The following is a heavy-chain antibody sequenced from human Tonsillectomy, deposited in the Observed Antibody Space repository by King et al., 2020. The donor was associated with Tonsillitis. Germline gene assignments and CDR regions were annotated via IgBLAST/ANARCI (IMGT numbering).Heavy chain of an antibody. CDR1: GFTFSSYG. CDR3: GRRRFTISRENAKNKLYLQMNSLRTEDTAVYYCAKGRGSYGPVDAFDI. J-gene: IGHJ3*02. Sequence: VQLVESGGGVVQPGRSLRLSCAASGFTFSSYGIHWVRQAPGKGLEWVAVLSYDGSIKYYADSLKGRFTFSRYNSKNMRYRQLNVRRTKVKDVFYCGRRRFTISRENAKNKLYLQMNSLRTEDTAVYYCAKGRGSYGPVDAFDIWGQGTMVTVSS. V-gene: IGHV3-30*03. D-gene: IGHD5-18*01. CDR2: LSYDGSIK.